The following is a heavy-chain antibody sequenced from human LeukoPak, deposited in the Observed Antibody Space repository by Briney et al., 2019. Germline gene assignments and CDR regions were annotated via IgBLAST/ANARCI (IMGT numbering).Heavy chain of an antibody. V-gene: IGHV3-23*01. CDR2: ISGSGGTT. CDR3: AKVGSSMSFYYYYGLDV. CDR1: GFSFSNYA. D-gene: IGHD6-13*01. Sequence: PGGSLRLSCAASGFSFSNYAMSWVSQAPGKGLEWVSAISGSGGTTNYADSVKGRFTISRDNSKNTLYLQMDSLRAEDTAVYYCAKVGSSMSFYYYYGLDVWGQGTTVTVSS. J-gene: IGHJ6*02.